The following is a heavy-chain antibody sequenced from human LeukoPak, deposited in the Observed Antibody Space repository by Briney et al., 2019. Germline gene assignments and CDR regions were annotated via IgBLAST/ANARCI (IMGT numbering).Heavy chain of an antibody. J-gene: IGHJ6*02. CDR2: ISGSGGST. CDR3: AVGQEAAAGKVYYYGMDV. CDR1: GFTFSSYA. V-gene: IGHV3-23*01. D-gene: IGHD6-13*01. Sequence: GGSLRLSCAASGFTFSSYAMSWVRQAPGKGLEWVSAISGSGGSTYYADSVKGRFTISRDNSKNTLYLQMNSLRAEDTAVYYCAVGQEAAAGKVYYYGMDVWGQGTTVTVSS.